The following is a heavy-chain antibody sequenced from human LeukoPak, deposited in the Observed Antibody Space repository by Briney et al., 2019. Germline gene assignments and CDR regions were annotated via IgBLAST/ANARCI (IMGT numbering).Heavy chain of an antibody. V-gene: IGHV3-23*05. CDR2: FKTKYNQV. CDR1: GFTFSSYA. D-gene: IGHD4-11*01. Sequence: GGSLRLSCAASGFTFSSYAMNWVRQAPGKGLEWVSTFKTKYNQVYYAESVRGRFTISTDNSRNTVFLQMNSLRADDTALYYCARSVPDYTRFDYWGQGALVTVSS. CDR3: ARSVPDYTRFDY. J-gene: IGHJ4*02.